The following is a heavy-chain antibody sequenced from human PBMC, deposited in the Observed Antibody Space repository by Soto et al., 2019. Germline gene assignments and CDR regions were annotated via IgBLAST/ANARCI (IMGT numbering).Heavy chain of an antibody. CDR1: GGSFSGYY. Sequence: SETLSLTCAVYGGSFSGYYWSWIRQPPGKGLEWIGEINHSGSTNYNPSLKSRVTISVDTSKNQFSLKLSSVTAADTAVYYCTRDLRYYDFWSGSRLDDYWGQGTLVTVSS. J-gene: IGHJ4*02. CDR3: TRDLRYYDFWSGSRLDDY. V-gene: IGHV4-34*01. CDR2: INHSGST. D-gene: IGHD3-3*01.